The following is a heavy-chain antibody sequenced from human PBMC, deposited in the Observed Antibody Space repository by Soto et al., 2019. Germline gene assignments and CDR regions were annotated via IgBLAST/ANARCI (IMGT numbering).Heavy chain of an antibody. V-gene: IGHV4-39*01. Sequence: SETLSLTCTVLGGSISSTNYYWGWVRQPPGKGLEWIGTIYYSGSTYYKPSLKSRVNMSVDTSKNQFSLKLSSVTAADTAMYYCARHENSGSYYYRYFQHWGQGTLVTVSS. CDR1: GGSISSTNYY. D-gene: IGHD1-26*01. CDR3: ARHENSGSYYYRYFQH. CDR2: IYYSGST. J-gene: IGHJ1*01.